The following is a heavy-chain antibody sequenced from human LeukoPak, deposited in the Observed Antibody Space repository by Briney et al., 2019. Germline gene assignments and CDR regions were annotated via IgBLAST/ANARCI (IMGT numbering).Heavy chain of an antibody. V-gene: IGHV4-39*01. CDR3: ARSWFSTGPADY. Sequence: SETLSLTCTVSGGSISSSSYYWGWIRQPPGKGLEWIGSIHYSGSTYYNPSLKSRVTISVDTSKNQFSLKLTSVTAADTAVYYCARSWFSTGPADYWGQGTLVTVSS. CDR2: IHYSGST. J-gene: IGHJ4*02. CDR1: GGSISSSSYY. D-gene: IGHD6-13*01.